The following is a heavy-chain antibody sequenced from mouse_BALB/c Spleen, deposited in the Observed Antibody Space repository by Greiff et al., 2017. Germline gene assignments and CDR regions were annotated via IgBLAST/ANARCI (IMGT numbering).Heavy chain of an antibody. J-gene: IGHJ4*01. CDR1: GFSLTGYG. CDR3: ARDLLLRRGAMDY. D-gene: IGHD1-1*01. Sequence: QVQLQQSGPGLVAPSQSLSITCTVSGFSLTGYGVNWVRQPPGKGLEWLGMIWGDGSTDYNSALKSRLSISKDNSKSQVFLKMNSLQTDDTARYYCARDLLLRRGAMDYWGQGTSVTVSS. CDR2: IWGDGST. V-gene: IGHV2-6-7*01.